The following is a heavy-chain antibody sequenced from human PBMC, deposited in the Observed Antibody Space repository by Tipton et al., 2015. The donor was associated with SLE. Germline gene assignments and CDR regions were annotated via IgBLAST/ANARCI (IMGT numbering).Heavy chain of an antibody. Sequence: LRLSCAVSGYSISSGCYWGWVRQPPGKGLEWIGSIYHSGSTYYNPSIKSRVTMSVDTSKNHFPLKLSSVTAADTAVYYCARHGREWGGYYFGYWGQGTLVTVSS. V-gene: IGHV4-38-2*01. CDR2: IYHSGST. CDR1: GYSISSGCY. J-gene: IGHJ4*02. D-gene: IGHD3-16*01. CDR3: ARHGREWGGYYFGY.